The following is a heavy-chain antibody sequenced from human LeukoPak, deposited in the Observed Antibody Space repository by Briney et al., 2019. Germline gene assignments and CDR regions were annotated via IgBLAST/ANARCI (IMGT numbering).Heavy chain of an antibody. J-gene: IGHJ4*02. V-gene: IGHV3-33*01. D-gene: IGHD6-6*01. CDR2: IWYDGSNK. CDR1: GFTFSSYG. Sequence: GGSLRLSCAASGFTFSSYGMHWVRQAPGKGLEWVAVIWYDGSNKYYADSVKGRFTISRNNSKNTLYLQMNSLRAEDTAVYYCATREGDGHNSSFSPLDYWGQGTLVTVSS. CDR3: ATREGDGHNSSFSPLDY.